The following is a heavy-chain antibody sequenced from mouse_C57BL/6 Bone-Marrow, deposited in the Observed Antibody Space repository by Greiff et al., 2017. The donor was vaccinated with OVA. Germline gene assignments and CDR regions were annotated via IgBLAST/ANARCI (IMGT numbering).Heavy chain of an antibody. D-gene: IGHD1-1*01. CDR1: GYTFTSYG. J-gene: IGHJ4*01. CDR3: TRDGFYYNGSSYFQYAMDY. CDR2: IYPRSGNT. Sequence: VQLQQSGAELARPGASVKLSCKASGYTFTSYGISWVKQRTGQGLEWIGEIYPRSGNTYYHEKFKGKATLTADKSYSTAYMELRSLTSEDSAVYVYTRDGFYYNGSSYFQYAMDYWGQGTSVTVSS. V-gene: IGHV1-81*01.